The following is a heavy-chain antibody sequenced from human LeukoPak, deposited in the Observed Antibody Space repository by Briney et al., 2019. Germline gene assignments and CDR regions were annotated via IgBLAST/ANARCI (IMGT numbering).Heavy chain of an antibody. CDR1: GLTLSSYS. CDR2: ISSTGSAI. D-gene: IGHD5-24*01. Sequence: PGGSLRLSCAASGLTLSSYSMNWVRQAPGKGLEWRSYISSTGSAIYYADSLKGRFTISRDNAKNSLYLQMNSLRDEDTAAYYCARDSIWLQCLDYWGQGTLVTVSS. V-gene: IGHV3-48*02. CDR3: ARDSIWLQCLDY. J-gene: IGHJ4*02.